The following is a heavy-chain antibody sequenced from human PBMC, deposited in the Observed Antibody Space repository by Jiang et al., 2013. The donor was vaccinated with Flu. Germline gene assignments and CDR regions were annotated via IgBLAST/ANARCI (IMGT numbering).Heavy chain of an antibody. CDR2: ISAYNGNT. CDR1: GYTFTSYG. V-gene: IGHV1-18*04. J-gene: IGHJ6*02. D-gene: IGHD6-19*01. Sequence: VQLVESGAEVKKPGASVKVSCKASGYTFTSYGISWVRQAPGQGLEWMGWISAYNGNTNYAQKLQGRVTMTTDTSTSTAYMELRSLRSDDTAVYYCARLYRSGWDVTEAYYYGMDVVGPRDHGHRLL. CDR3: ARLYRSGWDVTEAYYYGMDV.